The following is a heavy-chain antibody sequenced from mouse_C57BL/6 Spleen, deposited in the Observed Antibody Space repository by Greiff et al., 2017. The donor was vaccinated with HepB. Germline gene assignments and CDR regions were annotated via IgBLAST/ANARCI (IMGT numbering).Heavy chain of an antibody. CDR1: GFTFSSYT. CDR3: ARQGITTVVATSYFDY. V-gene: IGHV5-9*01. J-gene: IGHJ2*01. Sequence: EVQRVESGGGLVKPGGSLKLSCAASGFTFSSYTMSWVRQTPEKRLEWVATISGGGGNTYYPDSVKGRFTISRDNAKNTLYLQMSSLRSEDTALYYCARQGITTVVATSYFDYWGQGTTLTVSS. CDR2: ISGGGGNT. D-gene: IGHD1-1*01.